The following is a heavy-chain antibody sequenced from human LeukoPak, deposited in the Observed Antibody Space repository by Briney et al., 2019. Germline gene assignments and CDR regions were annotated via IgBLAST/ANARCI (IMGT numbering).Heavy chain of an antibody. D-gene: IGHD6-19*01. V-gene: IGHV3-23*01. Sequence: QPGGSLRLSCAASGFTFSSDGMSWVRQAPGKGLEWVSSISASGGGTVYADSVKGRVTISRDNSKNTLYMQMNSLRVEDTAVYFCARGGSGWPKPPSRFDYWGQGTLVTVSS. CDR3: ARGGSGWPKPPSRFDY. J-gene: IGHJ4*02. CDR1: GFTFSSDG. CDR2: ISASGGGT.